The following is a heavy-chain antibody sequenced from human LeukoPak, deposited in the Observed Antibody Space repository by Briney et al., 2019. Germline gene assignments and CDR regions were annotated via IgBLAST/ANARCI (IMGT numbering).Heavy chain of an antibody. CDR1: GFTFRTYW. D-gene: IGHD5-12*01. CDR2: IKQDGSEK. Sequence: GGSLRLSCAASGFTFRTYWMTWVRQAPGKGLEWVANIKQDGSEKYYVDAVKGRFTISRDNAKNSLFLQMNSLRAEDTAVYYCARGDILFDYWGQGTLVTVSS. V-gene: IGHV3-7*04. J-gene: IGHJ4*02. CDR3: ARGDILFDY.